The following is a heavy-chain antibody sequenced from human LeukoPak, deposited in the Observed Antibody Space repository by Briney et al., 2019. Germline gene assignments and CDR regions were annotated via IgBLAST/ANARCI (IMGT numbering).Heavy chain of an antibody. Sequence: GGSLRLSCAAPEFTLSNYEVNWVRQAPGKGLEWVSYINYSGKTIYYADSVKGRFTISRDNHKNSVYLQMNSLRAEDTAVYYCAKWGDYDVLTGYYVSDYWGQGTLVTVSS. D-gene: IGHD3-9*01. CDR2: INYSGKTI. CDR3: AKWGDYDVLTGYYVSDY. CDR1: EFTLSNYE. J-gene: IGHJ4*02. V-gene: IGHV3-48*03.